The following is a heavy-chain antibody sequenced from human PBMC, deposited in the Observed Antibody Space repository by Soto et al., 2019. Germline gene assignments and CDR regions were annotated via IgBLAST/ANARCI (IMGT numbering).Heavy chain of an antibody. D-gene: IGHD1-20*01. CDR1: AGSISGYF. V-gene: IGHV4-59*01. CDR3: ARGTSNWSCKFDN. J-gene: IGHJ4*02. CDR2: IYDTETT. Sequence: SETLSLTCILSAGSISGYFWSWIRQPPGKGLELIGYIYDTETTNYNPSLKSRVTMSLDTSKKQLSLRLTSVIAADTAVYYCARGTSNWSCKFDNWGQEILFTVSS.